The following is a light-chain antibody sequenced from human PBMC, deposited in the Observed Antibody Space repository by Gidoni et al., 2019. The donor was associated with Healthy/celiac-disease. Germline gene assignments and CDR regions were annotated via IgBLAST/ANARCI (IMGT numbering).Light chain of an antibody. CDR1: QSLLHSNGHNY. CDR3: MQALQPPGLT. J-gene: IGKJ4*01. Sequence: DIVMAHHPLSLPVTPGEPASIYCRSSQSLLHSNGHNYLDWYLQKPGQSPQLLIYLGCNRAAGVPDRFSDSGSGTDFSLNISRVEAEYVGVYFFMQALQPPGLTFGGGTKVEIK. CDR2: LGC. V-gene: IGKV2-28*01.